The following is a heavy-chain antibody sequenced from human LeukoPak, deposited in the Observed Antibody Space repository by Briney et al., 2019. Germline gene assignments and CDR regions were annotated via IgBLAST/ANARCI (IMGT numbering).Heavy chain of an antibody. CDR3: ARVAGGYSYGLDY. V-gene: IGHV3-30*03. CDR1: GFTFSSYG. D-gene: IGHD5-18*01. J-gene: IGHJ4*02. Sequence: GGSLRLSCAASGFTFSSYGMHWVRQAPGKGLEWVAVISYDGSNKYYADSVKGRFTISRDNSKNTLYLQMNSLRAEDTAVYYCARVAGGYSYGLDYWGQGALVTVSS. CDR2: ISYDGSNK.